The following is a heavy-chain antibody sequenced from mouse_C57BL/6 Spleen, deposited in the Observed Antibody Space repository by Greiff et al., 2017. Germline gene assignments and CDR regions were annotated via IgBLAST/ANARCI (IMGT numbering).Heavy chain of an antibody. V-gene: IGHV5-17*01. D-gene: IGHD2-3*01. CDR2: ISSGSSTI. J-gene: IGHJ3*01. Sequence: EVQRVESGGGLVKPGGSLKLSCAASGFTFSDYGMHWVRQAPETGLEWVAYISSGSSTISYADTVKGRFTLSRDNAKNTLCLQMTSLRSEDTAMYYWARPRDGYYAWFAYWGQGTLVTVSA. CDR1: GFTFSDYG. CDR3: ARPRDGYYAWFAY.